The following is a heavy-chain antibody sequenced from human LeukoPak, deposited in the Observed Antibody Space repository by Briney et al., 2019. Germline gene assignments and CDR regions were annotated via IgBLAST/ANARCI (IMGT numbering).Heavy chain of an antibody. Sequence: ASVKVSCKTSGYTFANSRVSWVRQAPGQGLDWLGWISAFNGNTNYAQKVQGRVTMTTDTSTNTAYMELRSLRSDDTAVYYCARVTIFGVVVSDYWGQGTLLTVSS. CDR1: GYTFANSR. CDR2: ISAFNGNT. J-gene: IGHJ4*02. D-gene: IGHD3-3*01. V-gene: IGHV1-18*01. CDR3: ARVTIFGVVVSDY.